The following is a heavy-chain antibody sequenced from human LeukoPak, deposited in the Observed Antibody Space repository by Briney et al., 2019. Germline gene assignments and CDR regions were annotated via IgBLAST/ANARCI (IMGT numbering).Heavy chain of an antibody. J-gene: IGHJ5*02. V-gene: IGHV1-46*01. Sequence: GASVKVSCKASGYTFTGYYMHWVRQAPGQGLEWMGIINPSGGSTSYAQKFQGRVTMTRDMSTSTVYMELSSLRPEDTAVYYCAYNWFDPWGQGTLVTVSS. CDR3: AYNWFDP. CDR2: INPSGGST. CDR1: GYTFTGYY.